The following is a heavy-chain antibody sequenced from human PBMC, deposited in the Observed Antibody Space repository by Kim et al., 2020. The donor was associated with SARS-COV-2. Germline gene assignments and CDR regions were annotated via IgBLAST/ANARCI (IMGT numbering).Heavy chain of an antibody. CDR3: ARDPFTIFGVVDWFDP. J-gene: IGHJ5*02. V-gene: IGHV3-7*01. D-gene: IGHD3-3*01. Sequence: GGSLRLSCAASGFTFSSYWMSWVRQAPGKGLEWVANIKQDGSEKYYVDSVKGRFTISRDNAKNSLYLQMNSLRAEDTAEYYCARDPFTIFGVVDWFDPWGQGTLVTVSS. CDR1: GFTFSSYW. CDR2: IKQDGSEK.